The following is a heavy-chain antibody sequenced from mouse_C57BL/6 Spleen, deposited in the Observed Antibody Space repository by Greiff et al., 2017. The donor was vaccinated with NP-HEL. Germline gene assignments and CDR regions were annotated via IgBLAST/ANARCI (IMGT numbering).Heavy chain of an antibody. J-gene: IGHJ4*01. V-gene: IGHV1-82*01. CDR2: IYPGDGDT. CDR1: GYAFSSSW. Sequence: LVESGPELVKPGASVKISCKASGYAFSSSWMNWVKQRPGKGLEWIGRIYPGDGDTNYNGKFKGKATLTADKSSSTAYMQLSSLTSEDSAVYFCARSDDYDAMDYWGQGTSVTVSS. CDR3: ARSDDYDAMDY.